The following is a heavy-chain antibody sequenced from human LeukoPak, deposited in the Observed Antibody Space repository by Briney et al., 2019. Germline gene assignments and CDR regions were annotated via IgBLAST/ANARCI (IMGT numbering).Heavy chain of an antibody. V-gene: IGHV4-61*02. J-gene: IGHJ4*02. Sequence: SQTLSLTCTVSGGSISSGSYYWSWIRQPAGKGLEWIGRIYTSGSTNYNPSLKSRVTVSVDTSKNQFSLKLSSVTAADTAVYYCARRHNVGFDYWGQGTLVTVSS. D-gene: IGHD1-14*01. CDR1: GGSISSGSYY. CDR3: ARRHNVGFDY. CDR2: IYTSGST.